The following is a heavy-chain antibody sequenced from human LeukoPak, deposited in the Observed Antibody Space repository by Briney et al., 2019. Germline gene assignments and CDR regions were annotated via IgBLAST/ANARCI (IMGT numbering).Heavy chain of an antibody. V-gene: IGHV3-23*01. J-gene: IGHJ4*02. D-gene: IGHD4-17*01. CDR3: ARASTTVPNLLDH. Sequence: GGSLRLSCAASGFTYSHYRMSWARHAPGKGLEWVSSISGSGGNTYYADSVKGRFTISRDNSKNTLYLQTSSLRAEDTAVYYCARASTTVPNLLDHWGRGTLVTVSS. CDR2: ISGSGGNT. CDR1: GFTYSHYR.